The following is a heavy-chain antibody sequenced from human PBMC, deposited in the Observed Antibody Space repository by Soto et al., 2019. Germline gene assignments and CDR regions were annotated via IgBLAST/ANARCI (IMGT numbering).Heavy chain of an antibody. CDR2: ISAYNGNT. J-gene: IGHJ6*02. V-gene: IGHV1-18*01. CDR3: ARDQLGYSSSWSQSNYYYGMDV. CDR1: GYTFTSYG. Sequence: QVQLVQSGAEVKKPGASVKVSCKASGYTFTSYGISWVRQARGQGLEWMGWISAYNGNTNYAQKLQGRVIMTTDTSTSTGYMELRSLRSADTAVYYCARDQLGYSSSWSQSNYYYGMDVWGQGTTVTVSS. D-gene: IGHD6-13*01.